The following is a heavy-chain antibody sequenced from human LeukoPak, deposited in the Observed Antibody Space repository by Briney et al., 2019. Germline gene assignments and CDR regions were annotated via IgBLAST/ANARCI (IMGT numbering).Heavy chain of an antibody. CDR3: ARTQEGLERRGPYGMDV. Sequence: ASVKVSCKASGYTFTSYGISWVRQAPGQGLEWMGWISAYDGNTNYAQKLQGRVTMTTDTSTSTAYMELRSLRSDDTAVYYCARTQEGLERRGPYGMDVWDQGTTVTVSS. CDR1: GYTFTSYG. J-gene: IGHJ6*02. D-gene: IGHD1-1*01. V-gene: IGHV1-18*01. CDR2: ISAYDGNT.